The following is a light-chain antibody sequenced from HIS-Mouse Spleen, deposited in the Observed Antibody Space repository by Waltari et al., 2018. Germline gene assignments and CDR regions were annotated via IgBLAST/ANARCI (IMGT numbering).Light chain of an antibody. CDR1: SSDVGGYNY. CDR2: DVS. V-gene: IGLV2-14*03. Sequence: QSALTQPASVSGSPGLSITISCTGTSSDVGGYNYVPWYQQHQGKPPKLMIYDVSNRPSGVSNRFSGSKSGNTASLTISGLQAEDEADYYCSSYTSSSFNVVFGGGTKLTVL. J-gene: IGLJ2*01. CDR3: SSYTSSSFNVV.